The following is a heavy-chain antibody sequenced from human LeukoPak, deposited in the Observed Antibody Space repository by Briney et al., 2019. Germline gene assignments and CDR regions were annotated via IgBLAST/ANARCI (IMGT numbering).Heavy chain of an antibody. CDR1: GGSFSGYY. CDR3: ARGRRYCSGGSCYFFNWFDP. CDR2: INHSGST. V-gene: IGHV4-34*01. J-gene: IGHJ5*02. Sequence: PSETLSLTCAVYGGSFSGYYWSWIRQPPGKGLEWIGEINHSGSTNYNPSLKSRVTISGDTSKNQFSLKLSSVTAADTAVYCCARGRRYCSGGSCYFFNWFDPWGQGTLVTVSS. D-gene: IGHD2-15*01.